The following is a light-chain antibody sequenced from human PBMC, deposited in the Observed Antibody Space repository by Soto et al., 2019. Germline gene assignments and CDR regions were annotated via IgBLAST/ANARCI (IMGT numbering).Light chain of an antibody. Sequence: PSSLSASVGDRVTITCRASQSISSYLNWYQQKPGKAPKLLIYAASSLQSGVPSRFSGSGSGTDFTLTISCLQSEDFATYYCQQYYSYPWTFGQGTKVDIK. J-gene: IGKJ1*01. CDR1: QSISSY. CDR2: AAS. V-gene: IGKV1-39*01. CDR3: QQYYSYPWT.